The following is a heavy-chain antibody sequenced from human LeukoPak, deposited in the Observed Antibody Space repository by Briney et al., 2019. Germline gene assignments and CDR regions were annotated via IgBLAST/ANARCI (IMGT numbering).Heavy chain of an antibody. V-gene: IGHV3-23*01. CDR3: AKDLGTSQDFDY. CDR2: IRGSGGTT. J-gene: IGHJ4*02. Sequence: GGSLRLSCVASGFTFTNYAMSWVRQAPGKGLEWVSYIRGSGGTTHYADSVKGRFTISRDNSKNTVYLQMNSLRDGDTAVYYCAKDLGTSQDFDYWGQGTLVTVSS. CDR1: GFTFTNYA.